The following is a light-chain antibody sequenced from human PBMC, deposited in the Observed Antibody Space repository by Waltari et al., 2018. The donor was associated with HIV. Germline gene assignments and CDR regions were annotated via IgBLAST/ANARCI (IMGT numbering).Light chain of an antibody. Sequence: QSVLTQPPSVSAAPGQKVTISCSGSSSNLGNNFVSWFQQLPGTAPKLLIYENDKRPSGIPDRCSGSKYGTSATLGITGLQAGDEADYYCGTWDSSLCVVVFGGGTSLTVL. J-gene: IGLJ2*01. CDR3: GTWDSSLCVVV. CDR1: SSNLGNNF. CDR2: END. V-gene: IGLV1-51*01.